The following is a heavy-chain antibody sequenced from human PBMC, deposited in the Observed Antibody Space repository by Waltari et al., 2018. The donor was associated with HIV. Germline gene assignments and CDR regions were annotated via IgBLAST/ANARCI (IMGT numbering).Heavy chain of an antibody. D-gene: IGHD5-18*01. CDR1: GFTFKNFA. CDR3: ARDYNYAPDY. J-gene: IGHJ4*02. Sequence: QVQLVESGGGVVQPGRSLRLSCAASGFTFKNFAMNWVRQAPGKGLEGVGKIYYDGSKKFYGDSVRCRFTISRDNSKQILYLQMNSLRVEDTALYYCARDYNYAPDYWGQGTLVVVSS. CDR2: IYYDGSKK. V-gene: IGHV3-33*01.